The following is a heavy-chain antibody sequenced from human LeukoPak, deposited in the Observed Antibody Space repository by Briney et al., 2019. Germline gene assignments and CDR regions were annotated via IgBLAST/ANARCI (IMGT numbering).Heavy chain of an antibody. D-gene: IGHD2-15*01. CDR3: ARGYPGGRYCSGGSCYSVFDY. Sequence: ASVKVSCKASGYTFTGYYMHWVRQAPGQGLEWMGWINPNSGGTNYAQKFQGRVTMTRDTSISTAYMELSRLRSDDTAVCYCARGYPGGRYCSGGSCYSVFDYWGQGTLVTVSS. V-gene: IGHV1-2*02. CDR2: INPNSGGT. CDR1: GYTFTGYY. J-gene: IGHJ4*02.